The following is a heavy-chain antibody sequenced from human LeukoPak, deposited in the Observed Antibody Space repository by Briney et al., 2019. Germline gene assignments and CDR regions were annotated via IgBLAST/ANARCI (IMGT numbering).Heavy chain of an antibody. CDR2: ISYDGSNK. J-gene: IGHJ6*03. Sequence: GGSLRLSCAASGFTFSSYGMHWVRQAPGKGLEWVAVISYDGSNKYYADSVKGRFTISRDNSKNTLYLQMNSLRAEDTAVYYCAKVNYYGSGGSRYYYMDVWGKGTTVTVSS. CDR3: AKVNYYGSGGSRYYYMDV. CDR1: GFTFSSYG. V-gene: IGHV3-30*18. D-gene: IGHD3-10*01.